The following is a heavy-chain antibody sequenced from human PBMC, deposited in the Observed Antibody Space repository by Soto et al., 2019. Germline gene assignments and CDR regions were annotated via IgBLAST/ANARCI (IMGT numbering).Heavy chain of an antibody. CDR2: IYSGGST. Sequence: PGGSLRLSCAASGFTVSSNYMSWVRQAPGKGLEWVSVIYSGGSTYYADSVKGRFTISRDNSKNTLYLQMNSLRAEDTAVYYCAKYGRSFFSFYCYGMDVWGQGTTVTVSS. J-gene: IGHJ6*02. CDR1: GFTVSSNY. CDR3: AKYGRSFFSFYCYGMDV. V-gene: IGHV3-66*02. D-gene: IGHD3-10*01.